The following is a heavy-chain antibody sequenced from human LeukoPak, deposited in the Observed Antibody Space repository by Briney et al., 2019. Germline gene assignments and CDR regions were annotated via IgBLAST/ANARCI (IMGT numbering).Heavy chain of an antibody. CDR1: GGSISNYY. Sequence: SETLSLTCTVSGGSISNYYGSWIRQPPGKGLEWIGYIYYSGNTNYNPSLKSRVTISVDTSKNQFSLKLNSVTAADTAVYYCARGGWSLDFWGQGTLVTVSS. CDR3: ARGGWSLDF. CDR2: IYYSGNT. J-gene: IGHJ4*02. D-gene: IGHD6-19*01. V-gene: IGHV4-59*01.